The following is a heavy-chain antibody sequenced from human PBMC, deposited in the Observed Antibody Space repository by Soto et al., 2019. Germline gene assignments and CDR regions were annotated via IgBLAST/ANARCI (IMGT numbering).Heavy chain of an antibody. CDR1: GFSLSTRGVG. J-gene: IGHJ4*02. CDR3: ADRNGQQLDFDY. D-gene: IGHD6-13*01. CDR2: IYWDDDK. V-gene: IGHV2-5*02. Sequence: QITLKESGPTLVKPTQTLTLTCTFSGFSLSTRGVGVGWIRQPPGKALEWLALIYWDDDKRYSSSLKSRLTVTKDTSKNQVVLTMTNMDPVDTATYYCADRNGQQLDFDYRGQGTLVTVSS.